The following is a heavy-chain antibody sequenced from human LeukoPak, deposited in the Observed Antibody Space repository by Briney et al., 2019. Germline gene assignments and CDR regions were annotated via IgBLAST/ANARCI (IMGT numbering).Heavy chain of an antibody. V-gene: IGHV7-4-1*02. CDR3: ARRLAVGSSWDIAGYYYFDY. Sequence: ASVKVSCKASGYTFTSYAMNWVRQAPGQGLEWMGWINTNTGNPTYAQGFTGRFVFSLDTSVSTAYLQISSLEAEDTAVYYCARRLAVGSSWDIAGYYYFDYWGQGTLVTVSS. D-gene: IGHD6-13*01. J-gene: IGHJ4*02. CDR1: GYTFTSYA. CDR2: INTNTGNP.